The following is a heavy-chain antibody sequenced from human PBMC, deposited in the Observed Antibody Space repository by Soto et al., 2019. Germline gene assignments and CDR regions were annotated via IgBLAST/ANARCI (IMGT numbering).Heavy chain of an antibody. Sequence: QVQLVQSGAEVKKPGASVKVSCKASGYTFTSYGISWVRQAPGQGLEWMGWISAYNGNTNYAQKLQGRVTMTTDTATTTAYMELRSLRSDDTAVYYCARDLGYCSGGSCYPPCYYYYGMDVWGQGTTVTVSS. D-gene: IGHD2-15*01. CDR3: ARDLGYCSGGSCYPPCYYYYGMDV. CDR2: ISAYNGNT. CDR1: GYTFTSYG. V-gene: IGHV1-18*01. J-gene: IGHJ6*02.